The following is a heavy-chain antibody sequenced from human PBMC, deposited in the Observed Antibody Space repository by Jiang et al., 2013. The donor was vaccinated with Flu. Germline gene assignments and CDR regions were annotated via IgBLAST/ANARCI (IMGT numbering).Heavy chain of an antibody. CDR3: ARGKEYYDSRGYYLDY. V-gene: IGHV1-3*01. Sequence: SGAEVKKPGASVRVSCKTSGYTFTNYAIHWVRQAPGQRLEWMGWINAGNGNKKYSQKFQGRVTISRDTSASTAYMELSSLRSGDTAVFYCARGKEYYDSRGYYLDYWGQGTLVSVSS. J-gene: IGHJ4*02. CDR2: INAGNGNK. D-gene: IGHD3-22*01. CDR1: GYTFTNYA.